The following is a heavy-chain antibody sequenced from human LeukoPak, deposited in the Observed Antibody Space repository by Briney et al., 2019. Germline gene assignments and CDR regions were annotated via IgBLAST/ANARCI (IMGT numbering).Heavy chain of an antibody. J-gene: IGHJ4*02. V-gene: IGHV3-74*01. Sequence: PGGSLRLSCAASGFTFSSYWMXWVRQVPGXGLVWVSRIRSDGSSTSYADSVKGRFTISRDNAKNTLYLQMSSLRVDDTAVYYCAKDDYNRHWGQGTLVTVSS. CDR1: GFTFSSYW. CDR2: IRSDGSST. CDR3: AKDDYNRH. D-gene: IGHD5-24*01.